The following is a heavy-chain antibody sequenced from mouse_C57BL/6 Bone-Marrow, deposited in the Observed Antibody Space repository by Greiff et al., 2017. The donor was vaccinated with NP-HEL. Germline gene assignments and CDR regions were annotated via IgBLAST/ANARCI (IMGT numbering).Heavy chain of an antibody. Sequence: EVKLMESGGGLVQPGGSLKLSCAASGFTFSDYYMYWVRQTPEKRLEWVAYISNGGGSTYYPDNVKGRFTISRDNAKNALYLQMSRLKSEDTAMYYCARSNCGSSGGFYFDYWGQGTTLTVSS. J-gene: IGHJ2*01. CDR1: GFTFSDYY. CDR2: ISNGGGST. V-gene: IGHV5-12*01. D-gene: IGHD1-1*01. CDR3: ARSNCGSSGGFYFDY.